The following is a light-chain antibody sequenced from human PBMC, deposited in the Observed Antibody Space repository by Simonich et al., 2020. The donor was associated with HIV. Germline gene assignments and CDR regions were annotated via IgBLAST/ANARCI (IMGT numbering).Light chain of an antibody. J-gene: IGLJ2*01. CDR3: SSYTSSSTVV. CDR2: EVS. Sequence: QSALTQPPSASGSPGQSVTISCTGTSSDVGGYNYVSWYQQHPGKAPKLIIYEVSKRPSGVPYRFSGSKSGNTASLTVSGLQAEDEADYYCSSYTSSSTVVFGGGTKLTVL. CDR1: SSDVGGYNY. V-gene: IGLV2-8*01.